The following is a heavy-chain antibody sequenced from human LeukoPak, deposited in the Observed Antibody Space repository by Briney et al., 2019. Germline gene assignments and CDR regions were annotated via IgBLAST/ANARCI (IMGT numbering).Heavy chain of an antibody. CDR1: GYTFTSFG. V-gene: IGHV1-18*01. CDR3: ARGSVAGRDYYYMDV. D-gene: IGHD2-15*01. CDR2: VGGNSAYT. Sequence: GASVKVSCKASGYTFTSFGISWIRQAPGQGLEWMGWVGGNSAYTNSAQKLQDRVTMTTDTSTNTAYMELRSLRSDDTAVYYCARGSVAGRDYYYMDVWGKGTTVTV. J-gene: IGHJ6*03.